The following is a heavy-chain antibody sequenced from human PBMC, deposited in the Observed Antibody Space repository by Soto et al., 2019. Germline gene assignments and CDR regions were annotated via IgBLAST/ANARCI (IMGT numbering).Heavy chain of an antibody. CDR3: ARAVGRYCSSTSCYAGYWYFDL. CDR1: GYTFTSYA. Sequence: QVQLVQSGAEVKKPGASVKVSCKASGYTFTSYAMHWVRQAPGQRLEWMGWINAGNGNTKYSQKFQGRVTITRGTSASTAYMELSSLRSEDTAVYYCARAVGRYCSSTSCYAGYWYFDLWGRGTLVTVSS. V-gene: IGHV1-3*01. CDR2: INAGNGNT. J-gene: IGHJ2*01. D-gene: IGHD2-2*01.